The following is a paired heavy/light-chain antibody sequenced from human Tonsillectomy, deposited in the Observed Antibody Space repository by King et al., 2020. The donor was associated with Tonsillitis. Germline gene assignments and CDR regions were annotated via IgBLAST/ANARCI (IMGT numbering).Light chain of an antibody. Sequence: DIQMTQSPSTLSASVGDRVTITCRASQSISSWLAWYQQKPGKAPKLLIYRASTLESGVPSRFSGSGSGTEFTLTISSLQPDDFATYYCQQYSTYLTFGGGTKVEIK. CDR1: QSISSW. CDR2: RAS. CDR3: QQYSTYLT. J-gene: IGKJ4*01. V-gene: IGKV1-5*03.
Heavy chain of an antibody. V-gene: IGHV3-23*01. CDR3: AKDPHGDYYYYMDV. J-gene: IGHJ6*03. CDR1: GFTFSDSA. CDR2: IGGSGSST. Sequence: EVQLLESGGGLVQPGGSLRLSCAASGFTFSDSAMNWVRQTPGKGLEWVSAIGGSGSSTYYADSVKGRFTISRDNSKNTVFLQMNSLRAEDTAVYYCAKDPHGDYYYYMDVWGKGTTVTVSS. D-gene: IGHD2-8*01.